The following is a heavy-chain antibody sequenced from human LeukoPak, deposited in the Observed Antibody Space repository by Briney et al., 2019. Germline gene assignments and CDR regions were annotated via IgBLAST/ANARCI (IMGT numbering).Heavy chain of an antibody. Sequence: GGSLRLSCAASGFTFSSYGMDWVRQAPGKGLEWVAFIRYDGNNKYYADSAKGRFTISRDHSKNTLYLQMNSLRAEDTAVYYCAKDPTVTTSAGPRYFDYWGQGTLVTVSS. CDR3: AKDPTVTTSAGPRYFDY. CDR1: GFTFSSYG. D-gene: IGHD4-17*01. J-gene: IGHJ4*02. CDR2: IRYDGNNK. V-gene: IGHV3-30*02.